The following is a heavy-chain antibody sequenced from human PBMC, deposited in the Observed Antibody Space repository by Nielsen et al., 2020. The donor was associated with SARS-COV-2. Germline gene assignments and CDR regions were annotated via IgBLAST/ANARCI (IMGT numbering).Heavy chain of an antibody. V-gene: IGHV3-23*01. CDR2: ISGSGYST. D-gene: IGHD2-15*01. Sequence: GESLKLSCAASGFTFSRTSMNWVRQAPGKGLEWVSMISGSGYSTYYADSVKGRFTISRDNSKNTVYLEMNRLRAEDTAVYFCAKEKGYCSGGRCRSPFDSWGQGALVIVSS. CDR3: AKEKGYCSGGRCRSPFDS. J-gene: IGHJ4*02. CDR1: GFTFSRTS.